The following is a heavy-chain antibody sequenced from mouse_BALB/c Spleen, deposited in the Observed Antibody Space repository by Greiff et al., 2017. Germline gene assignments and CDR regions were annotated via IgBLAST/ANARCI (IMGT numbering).Heavy chain of an antibody. D-gene: IGHD3-1*01. V-gene: IGHV5-17*02. CDR3: ARSGRSAGIDY. CDR2: ISSGSSTI. CDR1: GFTFSSFG. J-gene: IGHJ4*01. Sequence: EVKVEESGGGLVQPGGSRKLSCAASGFTFSSFGMHWVRQAPEKGLEWVAYISSGSSTIYYADTVKGRFTISRDNPKNTLFLQMTSLRSEDTAMYYCARSGRSAGIDYWGQGTSVTVSS.